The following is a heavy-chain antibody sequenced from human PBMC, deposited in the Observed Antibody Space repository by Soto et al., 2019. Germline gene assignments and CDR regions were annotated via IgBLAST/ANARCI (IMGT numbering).Heavy chain of an antibody. CDR3: AQRGGYYWYFNL. D-gene: IGHD5-12*01. V-gene: IGHV3-7*01. J-gene: IGHJ2*01. CDR1: GFTFSNYW. CDR2: IKQDGSEK. Sequence: EVQLVASGGGLVQPGGSLRLSCAASGFTFSNYWMSWVRQAPGKGLEWVTNIKQDGSEKYYVDSVKGLITVSRDNAKNSLYLQINSLRAEDTAVYYCAQRGGYYWYFNLWGRGTLVTVSS.